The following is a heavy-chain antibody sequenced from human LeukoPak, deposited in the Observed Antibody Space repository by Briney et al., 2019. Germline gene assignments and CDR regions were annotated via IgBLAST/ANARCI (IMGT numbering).Heavy chain of an antibody. V-gene: IGHV3-23*01. Sequence: GGSLRLSCAASGFTFSSHAMSWVRQAPGKGLEWVSAISGSGGSTYYADSVKGRFTISRDNSKNTLYLQMNSLRAEDTAVYYCAKRGYSGYDYYFDYWGQGTLVTVSS. CDR3: AKRGYSGYDYYFDY. CDR1: GFTFSSHA. J-gene: IGHJ4*02. CDR2: ISGSGGST. D-gene: IGHD5-12*01.